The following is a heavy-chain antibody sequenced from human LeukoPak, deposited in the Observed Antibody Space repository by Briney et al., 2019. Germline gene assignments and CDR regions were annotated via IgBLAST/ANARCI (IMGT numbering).Heavy chain of an antibody. CDR2: IYYSAST. J-gene: IGHJ4*02. Sequence: PSETLSLSCTVSGGSVSNSTYYWGWVRQPPGEGLEWIGSIYYSASTYYNPSLKSRVTISVDTSKNQLSLKLSSVTAADTAVYYCARHSTLRGGNFDYWGQGTLVTVSS. CDR3: ARHSTLRGGNFDY. CDR1: GGSVSNSTYY. D-gene: IGHD3-10*01. V-gene: IGHV4-39*01.